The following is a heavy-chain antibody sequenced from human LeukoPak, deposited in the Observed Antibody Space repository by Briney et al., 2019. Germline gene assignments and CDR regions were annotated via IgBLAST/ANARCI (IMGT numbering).Heavy chain of an antibody. CDR1: GYSFTTYW. D-gene: IGHD5-24*01. V-gene: IGHV5-10-1*01. CDR3: TTRRRDGYRFDY. CDR2: IDPTDSYI. J-gene: IGHJ4*02. Sequence: GEPLKISCKGAGYSFTTYWISWVRQMPGKGLEWIGRIDPTDSYIDYSPSFQGHVTISADKSVSTAYLQWSSLKASDTAMYFCTTRRRDGYRFDYWGQGTLVTVSS.